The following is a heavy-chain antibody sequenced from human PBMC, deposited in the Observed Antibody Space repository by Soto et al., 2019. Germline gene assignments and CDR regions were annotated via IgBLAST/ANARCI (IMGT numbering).Heavy chain of an antibody. J-gene: IGHJ4*02. CDR1: GFTFSTYW. D-gene: IGHD5-18*01. Sequence: EVQLVESGGGLVQPGGSLRLSCAASGFTFSTYWMSWVRQAPGKGLEWVANIKQDGNEKYYVDSVKGRFTVSRDNAKNSLYLQMNSLRAEDTAVYYCAREFKQAAMDTLDYWGQGTLVAVSS. CDR3: AREFKQAAMDTLDY. CDR2: IKQDGNEK. V-gene: IGHV3-7*01.